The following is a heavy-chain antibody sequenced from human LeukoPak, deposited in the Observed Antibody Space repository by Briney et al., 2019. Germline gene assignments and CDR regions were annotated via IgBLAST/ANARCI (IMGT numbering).Heavy chain of an antibody. CDR3: AREGHCSSTSCYTPYYFDY. CDR2: IIPIFGTA. CDR1: GGTFSSYA. J-gene: IGHJ4*02. V-gene: IGHV1-69*05. Sequence: SVKVSCKASGGTFSSYAISWVRQAPGQGLEWMGGIIPIFGTANYAQKFQGRVTITTDESTSTAYMELSSLRSEDTAVYYCAREGHCSSTSCYTPYYFDYWGQGTLVTVSS. D-gene: IGHD2-2*02.